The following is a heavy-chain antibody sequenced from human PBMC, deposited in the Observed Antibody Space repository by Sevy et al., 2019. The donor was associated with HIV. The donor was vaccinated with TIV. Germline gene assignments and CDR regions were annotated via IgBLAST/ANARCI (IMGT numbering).Heavy chain of an antibody. CDR1: GFTFSSYA. CDR2: IIGSGGST. CDR3: AKGSLGIAVAVYFDY. Sequence: GGSLRLSCAASGFTFSSYAMSWVRQAPGKGLEWVSAIIGSGGSTYYADSVKGRFTISRDNSKKTLYLQMNSLRAEDTAVYYCAKGSLGIAVAVYFDYWGQGTLVTVSS. J-gene: IGHJ4*02. V-gene: IGHV3-23*01. D-gene: IGHD6-19*01.